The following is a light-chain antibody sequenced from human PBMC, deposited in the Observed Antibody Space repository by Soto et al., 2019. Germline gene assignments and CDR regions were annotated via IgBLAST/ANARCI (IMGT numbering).Light chain of an antibody. CDR2: AAS. V-gene: IGKV2-28*01. CDR1: QSLLHSNGYNY. J-gene: IGKJ1*01. CDR3: QQNYINPRT. Sequence: DIVMTQSPLSLPVTPGEPASISCRSSQSLLHSNGYNYLNWYRQKPGKAPEVLIFAASTLHSGVPSRFSGSGSGTDFTLTISSLQPEDFATYYCQQNYINPRTFGPGTK.